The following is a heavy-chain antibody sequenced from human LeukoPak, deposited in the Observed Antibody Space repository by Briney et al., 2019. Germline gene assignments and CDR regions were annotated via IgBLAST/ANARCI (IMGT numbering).Heavy chain of an antibody. CDR3: AKDVRTEYYFDY. CDR2: ISGSGGST. V-gene: IGHV3-23*01. D-gene: IGHD4-17*01. CDR1: GFTFSSYA. J-gene: IGHJ4*02. Sequence: GRSLRLSCAASGFTFSSYAMSWVPQAPGKGLEWVSAISGSGGSTYYADSVKGRFTISRDNSKNTLYLQMNSLRAEDTAVYYCAKDVRTEYYFDYWGQGTLVTVSS.